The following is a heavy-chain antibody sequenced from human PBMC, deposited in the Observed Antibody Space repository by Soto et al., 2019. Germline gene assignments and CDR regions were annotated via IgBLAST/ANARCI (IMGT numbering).Heavy chain of an antibody. D-gene: IGHD3-10*01. J-gene: IGHJ4*02. Sequence: GGSLRLSCAASGFTVSNNYMTWVRQAPGKGLEWVSVIQGGGSISYADSVRDRFTISRDSSKNTVFLQMSSLRPEDTAVYFCARGEGSGSNALGDWGQGTLVTV. CDR2: IQGGGSI. CDR3: ARGEGSGSNALGD. V-gene: IGHV3-66*01. CDR1: GFTVSNNY.